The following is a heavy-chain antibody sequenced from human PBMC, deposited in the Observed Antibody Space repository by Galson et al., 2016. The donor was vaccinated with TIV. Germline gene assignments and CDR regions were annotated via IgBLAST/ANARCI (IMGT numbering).Heavy chain of an antibody. CDR2: ISTSSLHK. D-gene: IGHD5-24*01. Sequence: SLRLSCAASGSTFSTYTINWVRQAPGKGLEWVSSISTSSLHKYYADSVKGRFTISRDNTKNSLYLQMNSLRAEDTAVYYCAKETIQLRYYFDYWGQGTLVTVSS. CDR1: GSTFSTYT. CDR3: AKETIQLRYYFDY. V-gene: IGHV3-21*01. J-gene: IGHJ4*02.